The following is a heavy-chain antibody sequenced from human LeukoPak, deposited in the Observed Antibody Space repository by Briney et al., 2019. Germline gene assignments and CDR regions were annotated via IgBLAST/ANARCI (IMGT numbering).Heavy chain of an antibody. CDR3: ARQGYDGFDY. CDR1: GSTFTSYW. CDR2: IYPGDSDT. J-gene: IGHJ4*02. V-gene: IGHV5-51*01. Sequence: GAPLQISSQSSGSTFTSYWIGWLRRLPGKGLEWLGIIYPGDSDTRYSPSFQGQVTISADKSISTSYLQWSSLNASDTAMYYCARQGYDGFDYWGQGTLVTVSS. D-gene: IGHD5-12*01.